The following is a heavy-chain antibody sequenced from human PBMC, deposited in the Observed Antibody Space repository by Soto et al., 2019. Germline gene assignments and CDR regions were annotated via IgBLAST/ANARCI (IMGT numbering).Heavy chain of an antibody. J-gene: IGHJ4*02. CDR3: AADLYSSGWFFDY. Sequence: QMQLVQSGPEVKKPGTSVKVSCKASGFTFTSSAVQWVRQARGQRLEWIGWIVVGSGNTNYAQKFQERVTITRDMCTSTAYMELSSLRSEDTAVYYCAADLYSSGWFFDYWGQGTLVTVSS. CDR1: GFTFTSSA. D-gene: IGHD6-19*01. CDR2: IVVGSGNT. V-gene: IGHV1-58*01.